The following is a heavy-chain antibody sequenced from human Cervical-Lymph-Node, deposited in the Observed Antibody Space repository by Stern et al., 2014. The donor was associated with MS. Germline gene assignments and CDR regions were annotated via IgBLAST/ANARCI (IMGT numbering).Heavy chain of an antibody. V-gene: IGHV2-70*01. D-gene: IGHD2-15*01. CDR3: ARMGLGYQSVVDDYYYVMDV. CDR1: GFSLSTSGMC. Sequence: QVTLRESSPALVKPTQTLTLTCTFSGFSLSTSGMCVSWIRQPPGQALEWLVLLDLDVDKYYSTSLKTRLTISKDTSKNQVVLTMTNMDPVDTATYYCARMGLGYQSVVDDYYYVMDVWGQGTPVTVSS. J-gene: IGHJ6*02. CDR2: LDLDVDK.